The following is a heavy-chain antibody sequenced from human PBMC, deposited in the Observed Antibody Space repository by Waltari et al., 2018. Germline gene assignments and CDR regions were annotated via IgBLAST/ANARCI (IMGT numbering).Heavy chain of an antibody. CDR3: ARDGLATINS. Sequence: EVQLVESGGGLVQPGGFLRLSCAASGFPFSSYWMSWVRQAPGKGLEWVANIKQDGSEQYYVGSVKGRFTISRDNAKNSLYLQMNSLRAEDTAVYYCARDGLATINSWGQGTLVTVSS. J-gene: IGHJ4*02. CDR1: GFPFSSYW. D-gene: IGHD5-12*01. V-gene: IGHV3-7*01. CDR2: IKQDGSEQ.